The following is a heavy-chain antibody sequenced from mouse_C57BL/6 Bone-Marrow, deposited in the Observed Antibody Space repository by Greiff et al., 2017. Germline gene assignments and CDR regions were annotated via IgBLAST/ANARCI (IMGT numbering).Heavy chain of an antibody. J-gene: IGHJ2*01. CDR2: IDPSDSYT. Sequence: QVQLQQPGAELVKPGASVKLSCKASGYTFTSYWMQWVKQRPGPGLEWIGEIDPSDSYTNYNQKFKGKATLTVDKSSSTAYMRLSSLTSEDSAVYYCAREVYYYGFDYWGQGTTLTVSS. CDR3: AREVYYYGFDY. CDR1: GYTFTSYW. D-gene: IGHD1-1*01. V-gene: IGHV1-50*01.